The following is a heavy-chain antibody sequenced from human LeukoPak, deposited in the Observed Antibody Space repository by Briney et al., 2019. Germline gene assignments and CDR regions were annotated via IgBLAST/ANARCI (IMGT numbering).Heavy chain of an antibody. J-gene: IGHJ3*02. CDR3: ARVPRNYYDSSGYYHDAFDI. V-gene: IGHV7-4-1*02. CDR1: GYTFTSYA. CDR2: INTNTGNP. Sequence: ASVKVSCKASGYTFTSYAMNWVRQAPGQGLEWMGWINTNTGNPTYAQGFTGRFVFSSDTSVSTAYLQISSLKAEDTAVYYCARVPRNYYDSSGYYHDAFDIWGQGTMVTVSS. D-gene: IGHD3-22*01.